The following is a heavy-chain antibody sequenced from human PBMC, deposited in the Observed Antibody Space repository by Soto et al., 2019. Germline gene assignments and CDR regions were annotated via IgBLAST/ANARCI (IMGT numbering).Heavy chain of an antibody. Sequence: GGSLRLSCAASGFTFSSYAMHWVRQAPGKGLEWVAVISYDGSNKYYADSVKGRFTISRDNSKNTAYLQMNSLKTEDTATYYCSRGQVAPIGDYYDHGMDVWGQGTTVTVSS. D-gene: IGHD5-12*01. CDR2: ISYDGSNK. V-gene: IGHV3-30-3*01. CDR1: GFTFSSYA. CDR3: SRGQVAPIGDYYDHGMDV. J-gene: IGHJ6*02.